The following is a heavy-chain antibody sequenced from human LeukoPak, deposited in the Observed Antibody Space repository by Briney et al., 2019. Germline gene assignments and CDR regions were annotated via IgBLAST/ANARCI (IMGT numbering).Heavy chain of an antibody. D-gene: IGHD6-19*01. Sequence: SVKISCKASGYTFTDYAFSWVRQVPGQGLEWMGWIRAYNGDRNYPQKFQARVTMTTDTSTSTAYLDLWDLGSDDTAIYYCARDVGGKAVAGTIDYWGQGNLGTVSS. CDR3: ARDVGGKAVAGTIDY. CDR1: GYTFTDYA. CDR2: IRAYNGDR. V-gene: IGHV1-18*01. J-gene: IGHJ4*02.